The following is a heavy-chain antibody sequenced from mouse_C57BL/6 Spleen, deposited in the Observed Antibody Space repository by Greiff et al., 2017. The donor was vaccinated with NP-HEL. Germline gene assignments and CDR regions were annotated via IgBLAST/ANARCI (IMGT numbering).Heavy chain of an antibody. J-gene: IGHJ3*01. Sequence: DVQLQESGPGLVKPSQSLSLTCSVTGYSITSGYYWNWIRQFPGNKLEWMGYISYDGSNNYNPSLKNRISITRDTSKNQFFLKLNSVTTEDTATYYCARAYDGSSPFAYWGQGTLVTVSA. CDR3: ARAYDGSSPFAY. V-gene: IGHV3-6*01. D-gene: IGHD1-1*01. CDR2: ISYDGSN. CDR1: GYSITSGYY.